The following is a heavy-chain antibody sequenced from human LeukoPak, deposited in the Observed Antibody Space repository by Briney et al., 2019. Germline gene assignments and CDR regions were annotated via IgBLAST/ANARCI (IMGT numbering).Heavy chain of an antibody. CDR1: GFTFSSYA. J-gene: IGHJ6*02. V-gene: IGHV3-30-3*01. CDR2: ISYDGSNK. D-gene: IGHD3-10*01. Sequence: GGSLRLSCAASGFTFSSYAMHWVRQAPGKGLEWVAVISYDGSNKDYADSVKGRFTISRDNSKNTLYLQMNSLRAEDTAVYYCASNYYGSGSYVDVWGQGTTVTVSS. CDR3: ASNYYGSGSYVDV.